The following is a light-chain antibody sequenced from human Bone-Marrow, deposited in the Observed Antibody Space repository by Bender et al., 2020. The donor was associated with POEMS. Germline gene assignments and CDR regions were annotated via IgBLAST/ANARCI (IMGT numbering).Light chain of an antibody. CDR1: SSDVGNYNL. V-gene: IGLV2-23*02. J-gene: IGLJ3*02. CDR3: CSSTESNNWV. CDR2: EVN. Sequence: QSALTQPASVSGSPGQSITISCTGTSSDVGNYNLVSWYQQHPGKAPKLMIYEVNKRPPGVSNRFSGSKSGNTASLTISGLQAEDEAEYSCCSSTESNNWVFGGGTTLTVL.